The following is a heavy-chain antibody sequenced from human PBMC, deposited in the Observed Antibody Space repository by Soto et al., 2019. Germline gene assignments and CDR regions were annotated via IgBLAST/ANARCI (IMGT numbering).Heavy chain of an antibody. CDR1: GYNFTSHY. CDR3: ARGGSAYHTRLGFAATMDV. Sequence: GASVKVFCKASGYNFTSHYMHWVRQAPGQGLESMGIIYPRGGTTIYAQKFQGRVTMTRDTSTTTGFMELSNLTSDDTAMYYCARGGSAYHTRLGFAATMDVWGQGTTVTVSS. J-gene: IGHJ6*02. V-gene: IGHV1-46*01. D-gene: IGHD3-16*01. CDR2: IYPRGGTT.